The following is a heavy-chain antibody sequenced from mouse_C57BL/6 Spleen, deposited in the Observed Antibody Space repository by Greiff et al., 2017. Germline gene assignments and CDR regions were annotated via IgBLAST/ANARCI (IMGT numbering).Heavy chain of an antibody. Sequence: QVQLKQPGAELVKPGASVKLSCKASGYTFTSYWMHWVKQRPGQGLEWIGMIHPNSGSTNYNEKFKSKATLTVDKSSSTAYMQLSSLTSEDSAVYYCAGYYGSSRYFDVWGTGTTVTVSS. CDR3: AGYYGSSRYFDV. V-gene: IGHV1-64*01. CDR2: IHPNSGST. J-gene: IGHJ1*03. D-gene: IGHD1-1*01. CDR1: GYTFTSYW.